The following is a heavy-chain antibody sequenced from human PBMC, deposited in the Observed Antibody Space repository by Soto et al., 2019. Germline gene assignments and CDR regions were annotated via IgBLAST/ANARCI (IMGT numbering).Heavy chain of an antibody. Sequence: LXLSCAASRFTFSSYSMNWVRQAPGKGLEWVSSISSSSSYIYYADSVKGRFTSSRDNAKNSLYLQMNSLRAEDTAVYYCAREVYDFWSGYYGMDVWGQGTTVTVSS. D-gene: IGHD3-3*01. CDR1: RFTFSSYS. V-gene: IGHV3-21*01. CDR3: AREVYDFWSGYYGMDV. J-gene: IGHJ6*02. CDR2: ISSSSSYI.